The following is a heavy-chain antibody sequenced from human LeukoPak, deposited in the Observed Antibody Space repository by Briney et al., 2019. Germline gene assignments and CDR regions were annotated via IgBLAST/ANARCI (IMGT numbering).Heavy chain of an antibody. CDR1: GFIFSKDW. Sequence: PGGSLRLSCAASGFIFSKDWMSWVRQAPGKGLEWVGRIKSKTDGGTTDYAAPVKGRFTISRDDSKNTLYLQMNSLKTEDTAVYYCTTDFKPTVHYWGQGTLVTVSS. D-gene: IGHD4-11*01. J-gene: IGHJ4*02. CDR2: IKSKTDGGTT. V-gene: IGHV3-15*01. CDR3: TTDFKPTVHY.